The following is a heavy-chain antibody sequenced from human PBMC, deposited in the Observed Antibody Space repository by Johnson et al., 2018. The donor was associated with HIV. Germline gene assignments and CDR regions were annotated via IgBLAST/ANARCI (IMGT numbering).Heavy chain of an antibody. V-gene: IGHV3-66*01. J-gene: IGHJ3*02. CDR2: IYSGGST. CDR1: GFTVSNNY. Sequence: VQLVESGGGLVQPGGSMRLSCAASGFTVSNNYMTWVRQAPGKGLEWVSLIYSGGSTYYADSVKGRFTISRDNSKNTLYLQMNSLRAEDTAVYYCAREDSAFDIWGQGTMVTVSS. CDR3: AREDSAFDI.